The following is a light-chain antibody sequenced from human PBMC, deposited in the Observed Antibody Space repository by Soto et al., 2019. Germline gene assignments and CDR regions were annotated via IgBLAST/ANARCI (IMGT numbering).Light chain of an antibody. V-gene: IGKV3D-20*02. J-gene: IGKJ4*01. CDR2: GAS. CDR1: QSIRNTY. CDR3: HQRYRWPLP. Sequence: EIVLTQSPGTLSLSPGERAILSCRASQSIRNTYLAWYQQKPGQAPRLLIHGASTRATGIPDRFTGSGFGTDFTLTISRLEPEDFAVYYCHQRYRWPLPFGGGTKVEI.